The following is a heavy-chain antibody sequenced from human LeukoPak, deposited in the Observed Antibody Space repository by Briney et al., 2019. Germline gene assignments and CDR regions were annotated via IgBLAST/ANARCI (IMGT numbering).Heavy chain of an antibody. V-gene: IGHV4-59*01. CDR3: ARGANWNHESPDAFDI. CDR1: GGAITNYY. J-gene: IGHJ3*02. Sequence: SETLSLTCGVSGGAITNYYWNWIRQAPGKGLEWLGYIYYTGSTTYNPSVKSRITISLDTSKKQISLKLRSVTAADTAVYYCARGANWNHESPDAFDIWGQGTMVTVSS. D-gene: IGHD1-14*01. CDR2: IYYTGST.